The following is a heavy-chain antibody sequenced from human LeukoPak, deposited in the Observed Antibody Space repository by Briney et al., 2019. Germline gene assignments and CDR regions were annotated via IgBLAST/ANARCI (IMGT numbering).Heavy chain of an antibody. V-gene: IGHV4-61*02. CDR2: IYSSGST. CDR3: ARYDYTFLYDTFDV. Sequence: RASETLSLTCTVPGGSIISNSYFWSWIRQPAGKGLEWIGRIYSSGSTNYNPSLESRVTISVDTSKNQFSLKLSSVTAADTAVYYCARYDYTFLYDTFDVWGQGTMVTVS. CDR1: GGSIISNSYF. D-gene: IGHD4-11*01. J-gene: IGHJ3*01.